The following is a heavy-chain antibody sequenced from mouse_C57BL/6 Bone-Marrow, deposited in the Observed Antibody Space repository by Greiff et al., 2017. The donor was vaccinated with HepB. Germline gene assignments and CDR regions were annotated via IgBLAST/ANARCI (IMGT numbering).Heavy chain of an antibody. Sequence: VQLQQPGAELVKPGASVKLSCKASGYTFTSYWMQWVKQRPGQGLEWIGEIDPSDSYTNYNQKFKGKATLTVDTSSSTAYMQLSSLTSEDSAVYYCARWGGYWGQGTTLTVSS. CDR3: ARWGGY. CDR1: GYTFTSYW. J-gene: IGHJ2*01. V-gene: IGHV1-50*01. CDR2: IDPSDSYT.